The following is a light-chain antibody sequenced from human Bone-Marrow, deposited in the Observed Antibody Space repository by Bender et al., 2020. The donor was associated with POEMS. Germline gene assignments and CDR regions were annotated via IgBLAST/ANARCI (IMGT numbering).Light chain of an antibody. Sequence: QSALTQPASVSGSPGQSITISCTGTSRDVGRYDVVSWYQQHPGKAPKLIIYEVTKRPSGVSNRFSGSKSGNTASLTISGLQAEDEGCYYCGSYTRTFSPVFGGGTKLTVL. CDR3: GSYTRTFSPV. CDR2: EVT. V-gene: IGLV2-14*02. J-gene: IGLJ2*01. CDR1: SRDVGRYDV.